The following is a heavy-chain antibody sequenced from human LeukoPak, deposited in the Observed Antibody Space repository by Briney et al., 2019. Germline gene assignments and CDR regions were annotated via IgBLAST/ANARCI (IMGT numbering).Heavy chain of an antibody. Sequence: ASVKVSCKASGYTFTSYGISWVRQAPGQGLAWMGWISAYNGNTNYAQKLQGRVTMTTDTSTSTAYMELRSLRSDDTAVYYCAREYYDFRSVYYYGMDVWGQGTTVTVSS. D-gene: IGHD3-3*01. J-gene: IGHJ6*02. CDR2: ISAYNGNT. CDR1: GYTFTSYG. CDR3: AREYYDFRSVYYYGMDV. V-gene: IGHV1-18*01.